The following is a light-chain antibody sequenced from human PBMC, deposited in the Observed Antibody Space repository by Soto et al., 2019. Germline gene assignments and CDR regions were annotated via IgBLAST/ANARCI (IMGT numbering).Light chain of an antibody. V-gene: IGLV2-14*01. CDR2: GNN. CDR1: SSDVGGYNY. CDR3: QSFDNSLSGSRV. Sequence: QSALTQPASVSGSPGQSITISCTGTSSDVGGYNYVSWYQQHPGKAPKLLIFGNNNRPSGVPDRFSGSKSDTSASLAITGLQAEDEADYYCQSFDNSLSGSRVFGTGTKLTVL. J-gene: IGLJ1*01.